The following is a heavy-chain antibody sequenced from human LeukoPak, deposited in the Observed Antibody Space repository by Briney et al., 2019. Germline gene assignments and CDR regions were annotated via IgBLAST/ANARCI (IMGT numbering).Heavy chain of an antibody. CDR1: GFTFSIYA. CDR2: ISSSGSNT. Sequence: PGGPLRLSCAASGFTFSIYAMSWVRQAPGKGLEWVSGISSSGSNTYCIDSVKGRFTISRDNSKNTLYLQMDSLRAEDTAVYYCAKDPPTFSLNYFDYWGQGTLVTVSS. CDR3: AKDPPTFSLNYFDY. V-gene: IGHV3-23*01. J-gene: IGHJ4*02.